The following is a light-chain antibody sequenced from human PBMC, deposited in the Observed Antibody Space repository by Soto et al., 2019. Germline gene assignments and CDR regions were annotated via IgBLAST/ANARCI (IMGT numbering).Light chain of an antibody. Sequence: DIQMTQSPSTLSASVGNRDTITCRASQSITGWLAWYQKKPGKAPNLLIYDDSTLESRIPSRLSGNGSETKFTFTITCLQPADFATYDCQQYQTGSFAFGGWTKV. CDR3: QQYQTGSFA. J-gene: IGKJ4*01. CDR2: DDS. CDR1: QSITGW. V-gene: IGKV1-5*01.